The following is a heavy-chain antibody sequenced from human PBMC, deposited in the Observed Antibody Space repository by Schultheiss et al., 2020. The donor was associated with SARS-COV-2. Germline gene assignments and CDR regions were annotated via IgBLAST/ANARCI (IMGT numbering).Heavy chain of an antibody. CDR1: GFTFSSYE. Sequence: GGSLRLSCAASGFTFSSYEMNWVRQAPGKGLEWVANIKQDGSEKYYVDSVKGRFTISRDNSKNTLYLQMNSLRAEDTAVYYCARDRYYDSSGYFWYWGQGTLVTVSS. J-gene: IGHJ4*02. D-gene: IGHD3-22*01. CDR2: IKQDGSEK. CDR3: ARDRYYDSSGYFWY. V-gene: IGHV3-7*01.